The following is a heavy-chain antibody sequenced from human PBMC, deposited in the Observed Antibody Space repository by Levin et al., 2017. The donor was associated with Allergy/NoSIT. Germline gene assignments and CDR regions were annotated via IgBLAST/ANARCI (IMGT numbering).Heavy chain of an antibody. Sequence: GESLKISCAASGFTFSSYAMSWVRQAPGKGLEWVSAISGSGGSTYYADSVKGRFTISRDKSKNTLYLQMNSLRAEDTAVYYCAKEVQKDVVVVPAAILGFRPEVTAAGRGFDYWGQGTLVTVSS. J-gene: IGHJ4*02. CDR1: GFTFSSYA. D-gene: IGHD2-2*01. V-gene: IGHV3-23*01. CDR3: AKEVQKDVVVVPAAILGFRPEVTAAGRGFDY. CDR2: ISGSGGST.